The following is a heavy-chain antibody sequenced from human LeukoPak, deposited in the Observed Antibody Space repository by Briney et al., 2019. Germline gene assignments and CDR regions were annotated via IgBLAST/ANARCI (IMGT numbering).Heavy chain of an antibody. D-gene: IGHD5-12*01. J-gene: IGHJ6*03. CDR2: ISSSGSTI. Sequence: GGSLRLSCAASGFTFSSYEMNWVRQAPGKGLEWVSYISSSGSTIYYADSVKGRFTISRDNAKNSLYLQMNSLRAEDTAVYYCAGATGNIVATTKGYYYYYYYMDVWGKGTTVTVSS. CDR3: AGATGNIVATTKGYYYYYYYMDV. V-gene: IGHV3-48*03. CDR1: GFTFSSYE.